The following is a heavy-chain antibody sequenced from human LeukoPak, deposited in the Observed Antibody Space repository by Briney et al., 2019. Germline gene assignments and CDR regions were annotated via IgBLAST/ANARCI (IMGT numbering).Heavy chain of an antibody. CDR1: GFTFSSYG. CDR2: ISYDGSNK. CDR3: AGGSCYNY. D-gene: IGHD2-15*01. Sequence: GGSLRLSCTASGFTFSSYGMHWVREAPGKGLESVAVISYDGSNKYYADSVKGRFTISRDNSKNTLYLQMNSLRAEDTAVYYCAGGSCYNYWGQGTLVTVSS. V-gene: IGHV3-30*03. J-gene: IGHJ4*02.